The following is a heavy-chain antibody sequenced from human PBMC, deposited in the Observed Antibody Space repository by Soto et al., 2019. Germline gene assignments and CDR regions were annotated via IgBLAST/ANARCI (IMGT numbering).Heavy chain of an antibody. CDR3: ARGGYCDTANSYEGYYYGMDV. CDR2: INPNSGGT. V-gene: IGHV1-2*02. D-gene: IGHD2-2*03. J-gene: IGHJ6*02. Sequence: QVRMVQSGAEVKKTGASVRVSWKTSGYSFTDHYMHWVLQAPGQGLEWMGWINPNSGGTNYARKFQGRGTLTRDTSMNTAYVELTSLTSDDTAVFHCARGGYCDTANSYEGYYYGMDVWGQGTTVSVSS. CDR1: GYSFTDHY.